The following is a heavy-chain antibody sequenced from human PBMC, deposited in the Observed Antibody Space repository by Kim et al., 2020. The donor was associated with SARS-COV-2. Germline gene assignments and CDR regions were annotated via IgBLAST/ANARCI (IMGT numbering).Heavy chain of an antibody. J-gene: IGHJ4*02. CDR2: ISWNSGSI. CDR3: AKDPIAAAQSYYFDY. CDR1: GFTFDDYA. D-gene: IGHD6-13*01. Sequence: GGSLRLSCAASGFTFDDYAMHWVRQAPGKGLEWVSGISWNSGSIGYADSVKGRLTISRDNAKNSLYLQMNSLRAEDTALYYCAKDPIAAAQSYYFDYWGQGTLVTVSS. V-gene: IGHV3-9*01.